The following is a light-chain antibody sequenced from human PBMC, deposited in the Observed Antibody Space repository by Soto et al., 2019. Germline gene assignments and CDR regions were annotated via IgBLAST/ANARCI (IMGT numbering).Light chain of an antibody. V-gene: IGLV2-23*02. Sequence: QSVLTQPASVSGSPGQSITISCTGTSSDVGSYNLVSWYQQHPGKAPKLMIYDVSKRPSGVSNRFSGSKSGNTASLTISGLQAEDEADYYCCSYAGSSTWGVFGGGTKLTVL. CDR3: CSYAGSSTWGV. CDR1: SSDVGSYNL. J-gene: IGLJ3*02. CDR2: DVS.